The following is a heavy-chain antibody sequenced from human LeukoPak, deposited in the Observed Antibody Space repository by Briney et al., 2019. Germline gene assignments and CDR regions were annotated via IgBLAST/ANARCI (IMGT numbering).Heavy chain of an antibody. V-gene: IGHV3-48*03. Sequence: PGGSLRLSCAASGFTFSSYEMNWVRQAPGKGLEGVSYISSGTSAIYYADSVKGRFTISRDNVKNSLYLQMNSLRAEDTAVYYCARYSYGANAFDIWGQGTMVTVSS. D-gene: IGHD5-18*01. CDR2: ISSGTSAI. CDR3: ARYSYGANAFDI. J-gene: IGHJ3*02. CDR1: GFTFSSYE.